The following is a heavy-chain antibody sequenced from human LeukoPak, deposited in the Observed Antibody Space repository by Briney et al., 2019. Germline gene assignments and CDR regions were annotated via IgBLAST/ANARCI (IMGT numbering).Heavy chain of an antibody. Sequence: GGSLRLSCAASGFTFSSYSMNWVRQAPGKGLEWVSSISGSSSYIYYADSVKGRFTISRDNAKNSLYLQMNSLRAEDTAVYYCASALAAAGEFDYWGQGTLVTVSS. CDR2: ISGSSSYI. J-gene: IGHJ4*02. CDR3: ASALAAAGEFDY. D-gene: IGHD6-13*01. V-gene: IGHV3-21*01. CDR1: GFTFSSYS.